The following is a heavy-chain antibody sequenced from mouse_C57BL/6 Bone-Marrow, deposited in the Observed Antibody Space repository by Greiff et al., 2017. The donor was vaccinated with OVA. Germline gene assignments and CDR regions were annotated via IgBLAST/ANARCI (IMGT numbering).Heavy chain of an antibody. CDR1: GFSLTSYA. Sequence: QVQLKESGPGLVAPSQSLSITCTVSGFSLTSYAISWVRQPPGKGLEWLGVIWTGGGTNYNSALKSRLSISKDNSKSQVFLKMNSLQTDDTARYYCARNGHYYGSSPYYYAMDYWGQGTSVTVSS. V-gene: IGHV2-9-1*01. D-gene: IGHD1-1*01. CDR3: ARNGHYYGSSPYYYAMDY. J-gene: IGHJ4*01. CDR2: IWTGGGT.